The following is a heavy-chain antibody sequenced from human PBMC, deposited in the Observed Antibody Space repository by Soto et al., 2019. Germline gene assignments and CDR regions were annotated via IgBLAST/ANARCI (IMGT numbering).Heavy chain of an antibody. J-gene: IGHJ6*02. CDR3: AREPYSRSVGYYCYRKDV. D-gene: IGHD1-26*01. CDR2: IIPIFGTA. V-gene: IGHV1-69*06. CDR1: EGTFRSYA. Sequence: SVNGSCKASEGTFRSYAISWVRQAPGQGLEWMGGIIPIFGTANYAQKFQGRVTITADKSTSTAYMELSSLRSEDTAVYYCAREPYSRSVGYYCYRKDVWAQGTSVTVSS.